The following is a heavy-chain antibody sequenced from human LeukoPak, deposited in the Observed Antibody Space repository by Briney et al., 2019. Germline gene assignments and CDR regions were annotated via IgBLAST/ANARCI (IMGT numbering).Heavy chain of an antibody. CDR3: ARALVLSYYYYGMDV. J-gene: IGHJ6*02. CDR1: GGTFSSYA. V-gene: IGHV1-18*01. D-gene: IGHD3-10*01. Sequence: ASVKVSCKASGGTFSSYAISWVRQAPGQGLEWMEWISAYNGDTNYAQKLQGRVTMTTDTSTSTAYMELRSLRSDDTAVYYCARALVLSYYYYGMDVWGQGTTVTVSS. CDR2: ISAYNGDT.